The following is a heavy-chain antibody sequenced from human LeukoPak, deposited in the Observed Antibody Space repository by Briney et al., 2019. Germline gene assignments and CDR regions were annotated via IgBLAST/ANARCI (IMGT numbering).Heavy chain of an antibody. CDR2: INPNSGGT. D-gene: IGHD6-19*01. CDR1: GDTFTGYY. J-gene: IGHJ4*02. Sequence: ASVKVSCKASGDTFTGYYMHRVRQAPGQGLEWMGWINPNSGGTNYAQKFQGRVTMTRDTSISTAYMELSMLRSDDTAVYYCARVRAVAAFLDFDYWGQGTLVTVSS. V-gene: IGHV1-2*02. CDR3: ARVRAVAAFLDFDY.